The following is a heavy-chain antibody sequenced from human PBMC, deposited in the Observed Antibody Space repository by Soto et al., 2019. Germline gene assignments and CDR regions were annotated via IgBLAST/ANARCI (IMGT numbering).Heavy chain of an antibody. J-gene: IGHJ4*02. V-gene: IGHV3-15*07. D-gene: IGHD3-16*01. Sequence: DVRLVESGGDLVKPGGSVRLSCVASGFTFDKAWRHWVRQAPGKGLEWLGRVKSRDDGGTTDYAAPVKGRVTISRDDSKNTAYLQINGLSAEDTGVYFCNTFWAEGIGRSRHVDYWGQGTRVTVSS. CDR2: VKSRDDGGTT. CDR1: GFTFDKAW. CDR3: NTFWAEGIGRSRHVDY.